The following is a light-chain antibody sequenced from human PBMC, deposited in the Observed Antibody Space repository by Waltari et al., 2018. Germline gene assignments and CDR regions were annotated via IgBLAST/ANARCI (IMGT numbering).Light chain of an antibody. Sequence: DIRMTQSLSTLSASAGNRVIIPCRASQSISKWLAWYQQKPGKAPKLLIYGASTLQSGVPSRFSGTGSGTDFTLTISSLQPDDFATYYCQQYNSYSLLTFGGGTKVEIK. CDR2: GAS. CDR1: QSISKW. V-gene: IGKV1-5*03. J-gene: IGKJ4*01. CDR3: QQYNSYSLLT.